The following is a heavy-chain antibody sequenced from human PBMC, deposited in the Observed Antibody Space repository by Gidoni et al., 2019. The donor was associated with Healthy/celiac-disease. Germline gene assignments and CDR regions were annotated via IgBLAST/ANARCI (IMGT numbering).Heavy chain of an antibody. CDR1: GLTVSRNY. CDR2: IYSGGST. CDR3: ARDTSLNWFDP. Sequence: EVQLVESGGVLVQPGAYLSPSWAATGLTVSRNYMSWVRQAPGKGLEWVSVIYSGGSTYYADAVKGRFTISRDNSKNTLYLQMNSLRAEDTAVYYCARDTSLNWFDPWGQGTLVTVSS. V-gene: IGHV3-66*01. J-gene: IGHJ5*02.